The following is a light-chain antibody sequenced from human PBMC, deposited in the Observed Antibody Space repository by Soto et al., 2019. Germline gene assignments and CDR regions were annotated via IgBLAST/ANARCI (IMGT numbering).Light chain of an antibody. J-gene: IGLJ3*02. CDR3: SSYTSSSTLRGV. V-gene: IGLV2-14*01. CDR1: SSDVGGYNF. Sequence: QSALTQPASVSGSPGQSITISCTGTSSDVGGYNFVSWYQQHPGKAPKLMIYEVSHRPSGVSNRFSGSKSGKTASLTISGLQAEDEAVYYCSSYTSSSTLRGVFGGGTKLTVL. CDR2: EVS.